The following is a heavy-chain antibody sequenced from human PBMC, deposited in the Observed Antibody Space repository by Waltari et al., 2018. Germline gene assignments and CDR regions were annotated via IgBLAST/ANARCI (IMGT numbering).Heavy chain of an antibody. V-gene: IGHV1-2*06. Sequence: QVQLVQSGAEVNKPGASLKVSGRSPGHHSTCHSMHWVQQAPGQGLEWMGRSTANSGGTNYVQKFQGRVTMTRDTSINTAYLELSSLRSDDTAVYYCATGYSYSWFDNSYYMDVWGKGTTVTVSS. CDR1: GHHSTCHS. D-gene: IGHD6-13*01. CDR2: STANSGGT. CDR3: ATGYSYSWFDNSYYMDV. J-gene: IGHJ6*03.